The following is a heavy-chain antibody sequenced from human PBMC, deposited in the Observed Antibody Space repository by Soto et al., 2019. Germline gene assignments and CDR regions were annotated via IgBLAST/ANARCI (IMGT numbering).Heavy chain of an antibody. CDR3: AGGQYYFDY. CDR2: ISYDGTNQ. CDR1: GFPFSSYG. D-gene: IGHD2-15*01. Sequence: QVQLVESGGGVVQPGRSLRLSCAASGFPFSSYGMHWVRQAPGKGLDWVALISYDGTNQYYADSVKGRFTVSRDNSTNPLYLHMSSLRAEDTAVYYCAGGQYYFDYCGQGTLVSFSS. V-gene: IGHV3-30*03. J-gene: IGHJ4*02.